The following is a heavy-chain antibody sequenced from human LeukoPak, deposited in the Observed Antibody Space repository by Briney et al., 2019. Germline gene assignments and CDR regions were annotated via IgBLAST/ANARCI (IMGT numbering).Heavy chain of an antibody. CDR3: ARKNGWWLDYDY. CDR1: GFTVSSNY. Sequence: GGSLRLSCAASGFTVSSNYMSWVRKAPGKGLEWVSVIYSGGSTYYADSVKGRFTISRDNSKNTLYLQMNSLRAEDTAVYYCARKNGWWLDYDYLGQGTLVTVSS. J-gene: IGHJ4*02. V-gene: IGHV3-53*01. D-gene: IGHD2-15*01. CDR2: IYSGGST.